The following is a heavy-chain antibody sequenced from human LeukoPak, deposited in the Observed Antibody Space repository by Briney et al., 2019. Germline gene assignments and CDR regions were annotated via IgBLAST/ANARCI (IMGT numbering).Heavy chain of an antibody. D-gene: IGHD2-15*01. V-gene: IGHV3-21*01. Sequence: GGSLRLSCAASGFTFSSYSMNWVRQAPGKGLEWVSSISSSSSYIYYADSVKGRFTISRDNAKNSLYLQMNSLRAEDTAVYYCARDGGGSCQFDYWGQGTLVPVSS. CDR3: ARDGGGSCQFDY. CDR1: GFTFSSYS. J-gene: IGHJ4*02. CDR2: ISSSSSYI.